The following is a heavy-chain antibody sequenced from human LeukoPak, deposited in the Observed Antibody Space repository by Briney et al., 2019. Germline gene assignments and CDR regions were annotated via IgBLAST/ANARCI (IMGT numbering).Heavy chain of an antibody. D-gene: IGHD2-8*01. CDR2: INEDGKKK. CDR1: GFTFSKYW. V-gene: IGHV3-7*01. J-gene: IGHJ4*02. Sequence: GGSLRLFCGASGFTFSKYWMTWVRQAPGKGLEWVANINEDGKKKNYVGSVKGRFTISRDNTDNSLYLQMNNLRAEDTAVYYCARDTYGDGDYWGQGTLVTVSS. CDR3: ARDTYGDGDY.